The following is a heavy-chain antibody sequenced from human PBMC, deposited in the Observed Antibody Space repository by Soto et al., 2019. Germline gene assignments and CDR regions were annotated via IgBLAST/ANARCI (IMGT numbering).Heavy chain of an antibody. J-gene: IGHJ3*02. CDR1: GGTFSSYA. CDR3: ARDVGTIGYAFDI. Sequence: SVKVSCKASGGTFSSYAISWVRQAPGQGLEWMGGIIPVFGTANYAQKFQGRVTITADESTSTAYMELSSLRSEDTAVYYCARDVGTIGYAFDIWGQGTMVTVSS. V-gene: IGHV1-69*13. CDR2: IIPVFGTA. D-gene: IGHD7-27*01.